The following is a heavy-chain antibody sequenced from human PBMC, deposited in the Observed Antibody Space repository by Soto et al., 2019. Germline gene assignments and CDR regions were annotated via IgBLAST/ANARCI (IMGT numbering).Heavy chain of an antibody. CDR1: GFTFSSYA. D-gene: IGHD4-17*01. CDR2: ISGSGGST. V-gene: IGHV3-23*01. CDR3: ATSTTVTTLSYYYYGMDV. J-gene: IGHJ6*02. Sequence: GGSLRLSCAASGFTFSSYAMSWVRQAPGKGLEWVSAISGSGGSTYYADSVKGRFTISRDNSKNTLYLQMNSLRAEDTAVYYCATSTTVTTLSYYYYGMDVWGQGTTVTVSS.